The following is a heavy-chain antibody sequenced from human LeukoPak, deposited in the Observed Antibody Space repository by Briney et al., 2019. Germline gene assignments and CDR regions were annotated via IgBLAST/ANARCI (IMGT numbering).Heavy chain of an antibody. Sequence: ASVKVSCKASGYTFTSYDINWVRQATGQGLEWMGWMNPNSGNTGYAQKFQGRVTMTSNTSISTAYMELSSLRSEDTAVYYCARGPLWGAVTGTDYWGQGTLVTVSS. CDR2: MNPNSGNT. V-gene: IGHV1-8*01. CDR3: ARGPLWGAVTGTDY. D-gene: IGHD6-19*01. CDR1: GYTFTSYD. J-gene: IGHJ4*02.